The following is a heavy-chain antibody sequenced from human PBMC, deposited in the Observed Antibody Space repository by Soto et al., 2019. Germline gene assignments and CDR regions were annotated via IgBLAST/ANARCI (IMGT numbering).Heavy chain of an antibody. CDR3: AKSGDDYGDYVDAFDI. V-gene: IGHV3-30*18. D-gene: IGHD4-17*01. CDR2: ISYDGGKK. J-gene: IGHJ3*02. CDR1: GFTFRSYG. Sequence: GGSLRLSCAASGFTFRSYGMHWVRQAPGKGLEWVAVISYDGGKKYYGDSVKGRFTISRDNSENTLFLQMNSLTTDDTALYYCAKSGDDYGDYVDAFDIWGQGTMVTVSS.